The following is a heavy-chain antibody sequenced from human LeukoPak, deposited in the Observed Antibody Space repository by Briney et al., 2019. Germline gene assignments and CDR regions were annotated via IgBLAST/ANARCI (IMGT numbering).Heavy chain of an antibody. CDR1: GGSISSYY. CDR3: ARGGHNYYDSSGYWGYFDY. CDR2: IYYSGST. V-gene: IGHV4-59*12. Sequence: SETLSLTCTVSGGSISSYYWSWIRRPPGKGLEWIGYIYYSGSTNYNPSFKSRATISVDTSKNQFSLKLSSVTAADTAVYYCARGGHNYYDSSGYWGYFDYWGQGTLVTVSS. J-gene: IGHJ4*02. D-gene: IGHD3-22*01.